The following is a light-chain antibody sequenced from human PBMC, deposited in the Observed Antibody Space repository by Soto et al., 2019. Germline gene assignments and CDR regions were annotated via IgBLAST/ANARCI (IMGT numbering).Light chain of an antibody. CDR2: DVS. CDR1: STDVGGYNY. Sequence: QSALTQPRLVSGSPGQSVTISCTGSSTDVGGYNYVSWYQQHPGKAPKLIIYDVSKRPSGVPDRFSGSKSGNTASLTISGLQAEDEADYYCSSYADTERIFGGGTKLTVL. J-gene: IGLJ2*01. V-gene: IGLV2-11*01. CDR3: SSYADTERI.